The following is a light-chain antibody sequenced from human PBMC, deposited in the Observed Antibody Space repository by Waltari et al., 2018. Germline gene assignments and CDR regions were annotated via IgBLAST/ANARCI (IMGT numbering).Light chain of an antibody. CDR2: AAS. J-gene: IGKJ3*01. CDR3: QQYCSSPLFT. V-gene: IGKV3-20*01. CDR1: QSVSSSY. Sequence: EIVLTQSPGTMSLSPGERATLSCRASQSVSSSYLAWFQQKPGQAPRLLIYAASSSATGIPDRFSGSWSGTDFTLTISRLEPEDFAVYYCQQYCSSPLFTFGPGTKVDIK.